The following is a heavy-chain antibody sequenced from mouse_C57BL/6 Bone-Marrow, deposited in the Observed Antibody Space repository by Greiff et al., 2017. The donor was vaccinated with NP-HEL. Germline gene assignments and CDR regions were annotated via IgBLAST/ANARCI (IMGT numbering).Heavy chain of an antibody. CDR3: AREGGPMVTLGDFDV. CDR2: IHTNSGST. J-gene: IGHJ1*03. D-gene: IGHD2-2*01. CDR1: GYTFTSYW. V-gene: IGHV1-64*01. Sequence: QVQLQQPGAELVKPGASVKLSCKASGYTFTSYWMHWVKQRPGKGLEWIGMIHTNSGSTNYTEKFKSKATLTVDKSSRTAYMQLSSLTSEDSSVYYCAREGGPMVTLGDFDVWGTGTTVTVSS.